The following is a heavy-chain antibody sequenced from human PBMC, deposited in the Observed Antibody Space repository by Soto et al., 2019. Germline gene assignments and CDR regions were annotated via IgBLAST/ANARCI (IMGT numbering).Heavy chain of an antibody. V-gene: IGHV3-23*01. CDR2: ISGSGGST. CDR3: AKEPVLTGVYYYYGMDV. CDR1: GFTFSSYA. J-gene: IGHJ6*02. D-gene: IGHD7-27*01. Sequence: AGVSLRLSCAASGFTFSSYAMGWVRQAPGKGLEWVSAISGSGGSTYYADPVKGRFTISRDNSKNTLYLQMNSLRAEDTAVYYCAKEPVLTGVYYYYGMDVWSQGTMVTVSS.